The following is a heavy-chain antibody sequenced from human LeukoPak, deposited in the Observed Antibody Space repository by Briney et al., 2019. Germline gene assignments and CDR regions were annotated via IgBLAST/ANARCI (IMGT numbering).Heavy chain of an antibody. Sequence: GASVKVSCKASGHTFSSYAISWVRQAPGQGLEWMGRIIPILGIANYAQKFQGRVTITADKSTSTAYMELSSLRSEDTAVYYCARSLVTTYYYYYGMDVWGQGTTVTVSS. CDR3: ARSLVTTYYYYYGMDV. J-gene: IGHJ6*02. D-gene: IGHD4-17*01. CDR2: IIPILGIA. CDR1: GHTFSSYA. V-gene: IGHV1-69*04.